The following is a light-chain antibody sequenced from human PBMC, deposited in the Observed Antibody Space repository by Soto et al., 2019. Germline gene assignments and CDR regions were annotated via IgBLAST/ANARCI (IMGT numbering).Light chain of an antibody. CDR3: QQRTDRPPWT. CDR2: DAS. J-gene: IGKJ1*01. Sequence: EIVLTQFPATLSLSPGERATLSCRASQSIGLAIAWYQHKPGQAPGLLIFDASQRATGIPARFRGSGSGTDFTLSISSLEPEDFAVYYCQQRTDRPPWTFGQGTKVDIK. V-gene: IGKV3-11*01. CDR1: QSIGLA.